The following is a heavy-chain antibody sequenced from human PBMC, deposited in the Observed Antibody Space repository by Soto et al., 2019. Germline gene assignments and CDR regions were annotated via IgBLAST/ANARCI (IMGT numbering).Heavy chain of an antibody. D-gene: IGHD2-15*01. V-gene: IGHV4-39*01. CDR2: IYYSGST. CDR1: GGSISSSSYY. J-gene: IGHJ5*02. Sequence: PSETLSLTCTVSGGSISSSSYYWGWIRQPPGKGLEWIGSIYYSGSTYYNPSLKSRVTISVDTSKNQFSLKLSSVTAADTAVYYCARLSGGYCSGGSCYLIGFGWFDPWGQGTLVTVSS. CDR3: ARLSGGYCSGGSCYLIGFGWFDP.